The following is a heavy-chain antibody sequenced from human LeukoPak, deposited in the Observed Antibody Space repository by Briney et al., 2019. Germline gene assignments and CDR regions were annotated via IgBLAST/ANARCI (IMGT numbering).Heavy chain of an antibody. CDR2: ISWDGGST. CDR3: AKGGSGRLGDY. J-gene: IGHJ4*02. CDR1: GFTFDDYA. Sequence: GASLRLSCAASGFTFDDYAMHWVRQAPGKGLEWVSLISWDGGSTYYADSVKGRFTISRDNSKNSLYLQMNSLRAEDTTLYYCAKGGSGRLGDYWGQGTLVTVSS. V-gene: IGHV3-43D*03. D-gene: IGHD1-26*01.